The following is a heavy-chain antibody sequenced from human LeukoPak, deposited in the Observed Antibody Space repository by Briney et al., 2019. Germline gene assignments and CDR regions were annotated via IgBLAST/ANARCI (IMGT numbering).Heavy chain of an antibody. V-gene: IGHV3-74*01. CDR1: GLTFSTYW. CDR3: ARGFDGYPFGWWFDP. CDR2: VDADGSTT. J-gene: IGHJ5*02. Sequence: PGGSLRLSCVVSGLTFSTYWMHWVRQAPGKGLVWVSRVDADGSTTIYADSVKGRFTISRDNGINTVYLQMNSLRAEDTAVYYCARGFDGYPFGWWFDPWGQGTLVTVSS. D-gene: IGHD5-24*01.